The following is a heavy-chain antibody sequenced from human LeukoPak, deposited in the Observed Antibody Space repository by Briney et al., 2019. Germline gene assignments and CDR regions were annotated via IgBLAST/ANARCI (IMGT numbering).Heavy chain of an antibody. CDR1: GYTFTSYG. D-gene: IGHD6-19*01. V-gene: IGHV1-18*04. J-gene: IGHJ4*02. CDR2: ISGHNGHT. Sequence: GASVKVSCKASGYTFTSYGINWVRQAPGQGLEWMGGISGHNGHTNYVQKMQGRVTMTTDTSTNTAYMELRNLTSDDTAVYYCARGPGIAVAGVFDYWGQGSLVTVSS. CDR3: ARGPGIAVAGVFDY.